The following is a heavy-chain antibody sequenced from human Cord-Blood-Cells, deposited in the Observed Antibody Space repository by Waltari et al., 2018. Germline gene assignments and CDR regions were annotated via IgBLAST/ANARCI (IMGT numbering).Heavy chain of an antibody. CDR1: GFSLSTSGVG. Sequence: QITLKESGPTLVKPTQTLTLTCTFSGFSLSTSGVGAGWIRQPPGKALEWLALIYCDDDKRYSPSLKSRLTIPKDTSKNQVVLTMTNMDPVDTATYYCAHTVGIAAAGTPCDYWGQGTLVTVSS. D-gene: IGHD6-13*01. CDR3: AHTVGIAAAGTPCDY. CDR2: IYCDDDK. V-gene: IGHV2-5*02. J-gene: IGHJ4*02.